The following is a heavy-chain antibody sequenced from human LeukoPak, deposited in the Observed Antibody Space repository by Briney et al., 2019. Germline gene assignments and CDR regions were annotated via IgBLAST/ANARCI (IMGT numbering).Heavy chain of an antibody. D-gene: IGHD1-26*01. V-gene: IGHV3-74*01. CDR2: INSDGNKT. CDR3: ARSTYGSYHV. Sequence: GGSLRLSCVASGFTFSSYWMHWVRQAPGKGLVWVSRINSDGNKTRYADSVKGRFTTSRENAKNTLYLQMNSLRAEDTAVYYCARSTYGSYHVWGQGTLVTVSS. CDR1: GFTFSSYW. J-gene: IGHJ4*02.